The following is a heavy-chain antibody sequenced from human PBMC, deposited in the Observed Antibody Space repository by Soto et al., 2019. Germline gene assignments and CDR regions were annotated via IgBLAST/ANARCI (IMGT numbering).Heavy chain of an antibody. Sequence: PGGSLRLSCAASGFTFSSYSMNWVRQAPGKGLEWVSYISSSSSTIYYADSVKGRFTISRDNAKNSLYLQMNSLRAEDTAVYYCARDLRLRAYWGQGTLVTVSS. D-gene: IGHD4-17*01. CDR3: ARDLRLRAY. V-gene: IGHV3-48*01. CDR1: GFTFSSYS. CDR2: ISSSSSTI. J-gene: IGHJ4*02.